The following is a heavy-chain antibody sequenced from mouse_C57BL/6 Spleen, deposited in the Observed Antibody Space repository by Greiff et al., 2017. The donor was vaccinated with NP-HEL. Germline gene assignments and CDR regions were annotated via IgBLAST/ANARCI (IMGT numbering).Heavy chain of an antibody. V-gene: IGHV1-39*01. CDR1: GYSFTDYH. D-gene: IGHD2-1*01. CDR3: ARTDGNHPYYVDY. Sequence: VQLQQSGPELVKPGASVKISCKASGYSFTDYHMHWVKQSHGKSLEWIGVINPNYGTTSYNQKFKGKATLTVDQSSSTAYMQLSSLKSEEYAVYDCARTDGNHPYYVDYWGQGTTRTVSS. J-gene: IGHJ2*01. CDR2: INPNYGTT.